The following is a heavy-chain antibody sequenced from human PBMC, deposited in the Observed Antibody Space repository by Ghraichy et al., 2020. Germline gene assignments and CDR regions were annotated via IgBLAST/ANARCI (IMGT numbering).Heavy chain of an antibody. CDR3: ARPNIDFWSANSDYWFDP. D-gene: IGHD3-3*01. J-gene: IGHJ5*02. Sequence: GGSLRLSCAASGLTFGDYYMSWIRQAPGKGLEWISYISSGGNAIYFADSVKGRFTISRDTAKKSLYLQMNSLRVEDTAVYYCARPNIDFWSANSDYWFDPWGQGTLVTVSS. V-gene: IGHV3-11*01. CDR2: ISSGGNAI. CDR1: GLTFGDYY.